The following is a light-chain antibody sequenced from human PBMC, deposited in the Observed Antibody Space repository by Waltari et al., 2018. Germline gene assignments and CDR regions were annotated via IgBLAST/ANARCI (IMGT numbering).Light chain of an antibody. CDR3: QQYGRSPWT. Sequence: FVLTQSPGTLSLSPGERVTLSCRASQSVSSNYLAWYQQKPGQAPRLLIYDASNRATGIADRFSGSGSGTDFTLTISRLEHEDVAVYYCQQYGRSPWTFGQGTKVEIK. J-gene: IGKJ1*01. CDR1: QSVSSNY. CDR2: DAS. V-gene: IGKV3-20*01.